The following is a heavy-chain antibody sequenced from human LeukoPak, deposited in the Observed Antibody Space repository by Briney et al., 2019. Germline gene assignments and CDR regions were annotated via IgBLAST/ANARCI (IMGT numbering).Heavy chain of an antibody. Sequence: PGGSLRLSCAASGFIVSSKYMSWVRQAPGKGLEWVSAISGSGGSTHYADSVKGRFTISRDNSKNTLYLQMNSLRAEDTAVYYCAKDQEWLVSEYYFDYWGQGTLVTVSS. V-gene: IGHV3-23*01. CDR1: GFIVSSKY. J-gene: IGHJ4*02. CDR3: AKDQEWLVSEYYFDY. D-gene: IGHD6-19*01. CDR2: ISGSGGST.